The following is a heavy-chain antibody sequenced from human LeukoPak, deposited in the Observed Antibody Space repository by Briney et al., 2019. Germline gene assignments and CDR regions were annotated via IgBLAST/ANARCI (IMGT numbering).Heavy chain of an antibody. J-gene: IGHJ4*02. CDR3: AREGSATARPFVSNDY. CDR2: IHTSGNT. Sequence: PSETLSLTCTVSAGSISSYYWSWLRQPAGKGLEWVGRIHTSGNTYHNPSLKRRVTMSVDTSKNQFSLKVRSVTAADTAVYYCAREGSATARPFVSNDYWGQGTLVTVSS. CDR1: AGSISSYY. V-gene: IGHV4-4*07. D-gene: IGHD6-6*01.